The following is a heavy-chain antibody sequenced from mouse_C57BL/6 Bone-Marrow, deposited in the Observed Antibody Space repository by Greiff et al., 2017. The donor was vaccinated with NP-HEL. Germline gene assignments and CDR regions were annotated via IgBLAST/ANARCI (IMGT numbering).Heavy chain of an antibody. CDR3: ASPIYYGNYGYFDV. CDR1: GYTFTSYW. D-gene: IGHD2-1*01. CDR2: IDPSDSYT. J-gene: IGHJ1*03. Sequence: QVHVKQPGAELVMPGASVKLSCKASGYTFTSYWMHWVKQRPGQGLEWIGEIDPSDSYTNYNQKFKGKSTLTVDKSSSTAYMQLSSLTSEDSAVYYCASPIYYGNYGYFDVWGTGTTVTVSS. V-gene: IGHV1-69*01.